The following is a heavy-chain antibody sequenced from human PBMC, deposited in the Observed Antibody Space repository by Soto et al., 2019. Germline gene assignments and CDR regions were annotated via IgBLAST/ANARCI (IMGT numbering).Heavy chain of an antibody. CDR3: ARRSSGWYFDY. Sequence: EVQLLESGGGLVQPGGSLRLSCAASGFTFSSYAMSWVRQAPGKGLEWVSAISGSGGSTYYADSVKGRFTISRDNSKNALYVQMHSLRAEDTAVYYCARRSSGWYFDYWGQGTLVTVSS. V-gene: IGHV3-23*01. J-gene: IGHJ4*02. D-gene: IGHD6-19*01. CDR2: ISGSGGST. CDR1: GFTFSSYA.